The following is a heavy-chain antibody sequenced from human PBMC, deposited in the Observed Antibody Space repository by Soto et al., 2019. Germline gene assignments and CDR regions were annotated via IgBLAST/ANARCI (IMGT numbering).Heavy chain of an antibody. J-gene: IGHJ4*02. D-gene: IGHD2-15*01. Sequence: GGSLRLSCAASGFTFSSYAMSWVRQAPGKGLEWVSAISGGGGSTYYADSVKGRFTISRDNSKNTLYLQMNSLRAEDTAVYYCAKDRDIVVVVAATFDYWGQGTLVTVSS. CDR1: GFTFSSYA. V-gene: IGHV3-23*01. CDR2: ISGGGGST. CDR3: AKDRDIVVVVAATFDY.